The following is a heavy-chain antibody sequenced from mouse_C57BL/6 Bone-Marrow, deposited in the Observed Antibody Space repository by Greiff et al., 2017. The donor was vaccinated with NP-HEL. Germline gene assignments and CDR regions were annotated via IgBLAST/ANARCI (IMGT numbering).Heavy chain of an antibody. CDR2: IDPSDSYT. CDR3: ASRVWYMDY. Sequence: QVQLQQPGAELVKPGASVKLSCKASGYTFTSYWMQWVKQRPGQGLEWIGEIDPSDSYTNYNQKFKGKATLTVDTSSSTAYMQLSSLTSEDSAVYYFASRVWYMDYWGQGTSVTVSS. J-gene: IGHJ4*01. D-gene: IGHD2-10*02. CDR1: GYTFTSYW. V-gene: IGHV1-50*01.